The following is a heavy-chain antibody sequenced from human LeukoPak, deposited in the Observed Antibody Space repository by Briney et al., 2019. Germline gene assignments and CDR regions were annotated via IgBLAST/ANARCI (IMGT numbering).Heavy chain of an antibody. V-gene: IGHV4-31*03. J-gene: IGHJ1*01. CDR2: ISYSGSP. D-gene: IGHD2-2*01. Sequence: SETLSLTCTVSGASISSGGYYWSWIRQHPGKGLEWIGYISYSGSPYYNPSLKSRVTISVDTSRNQFSLKLSSVTAADTAVYYCARGPHWSSTSRYAEYFHHWGQGTLVTVSS. CDR1: GASISSGGYY. CDR3: ARGPHWSSTSRYAEYFHH.